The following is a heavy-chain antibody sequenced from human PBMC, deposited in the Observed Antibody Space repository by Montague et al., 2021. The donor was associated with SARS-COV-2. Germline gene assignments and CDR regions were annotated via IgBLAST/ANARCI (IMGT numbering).Heavy chain of an antibody. D-gene: IGHD3-10*01. J-gene: IGHJ6*02. CDR1: GFTFSSYG. CDR3: ARDGSPHYYYYGMDV. Sequence: SLRLYCAASGFTFSSYGMHWVRQAPGKGLEWVAVIWYDGSNKYYADSVKGRFTISRDNSKNTLYLQMNSLRAEDTAVYYCARDGSPHYYYYGMDVWGQGTPVP. V-gene: IGHV3-33*01. CDR2: IWYDGSNK.